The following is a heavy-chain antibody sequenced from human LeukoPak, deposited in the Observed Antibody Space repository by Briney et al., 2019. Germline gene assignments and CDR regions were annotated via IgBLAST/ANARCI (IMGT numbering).Heavy chain of an antibody. D-gene: IGHD2-2*01. Sequence: ASVKVSCKASGYTFTGYYMHWVRQAPGQGLEWMGWINPNSGGTNYAQKFQGRVTMTRDTSISTAYMELSRLRSDDTAVYYCATSGIYCSSTSCYAKGFDPWGQGTLVTVSS. V-gene: IGHV1-2*02. CDR3: ATSGIYCSSTSCYAKGFDP. J-gene: IGHJ5*02. CDR2: INPNSGGT. CDR1: GYTFTGYY.